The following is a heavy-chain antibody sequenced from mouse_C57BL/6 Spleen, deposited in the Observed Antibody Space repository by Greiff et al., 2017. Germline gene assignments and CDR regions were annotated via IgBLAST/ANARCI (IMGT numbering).Heavy chain of an antibody. J-gene: IGHJ1*03. V-gene: IGHV1-69*01. CDR1: GYTFTSYW. CDR3: ARSYGSSFSYWYFDV. Sequence: QVQLQQPGAELVMPGASVKLSCKASGYTFTSYWMHWVKQRPGQGLEWIGEIDPSDSYTNYNQKFKGKSTLTVDKSSSTAYMQLSSLTSEDSAVYYGARSYGSSFSYWYFDVWGTGTTVTVSS. CDR2: IDPSDSYT. D-gene: IGHD1-1*01.